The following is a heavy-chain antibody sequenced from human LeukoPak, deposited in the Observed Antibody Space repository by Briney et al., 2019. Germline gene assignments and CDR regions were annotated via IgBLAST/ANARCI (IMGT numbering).Heavy chain of an antibody. CDR2: IGYDGTDK. Sequence: PGGSLRLSCAVSGFTFSYYGMHWVRQAPGKGLEWVTFIGYDGTDKYYADSVKGRFTISRDNSKNTLSLHMNSLRAEDTAVYYCARDLTYNSWYYFDSWGQGTLVTVSS. D-gene: IGHD6-13*01. V-gene: IGHV3-30*02. CDR3: ARDLTYNSWYYFDS. CDR1: GFTFSYYG. J-gene: IGHJ4*02.